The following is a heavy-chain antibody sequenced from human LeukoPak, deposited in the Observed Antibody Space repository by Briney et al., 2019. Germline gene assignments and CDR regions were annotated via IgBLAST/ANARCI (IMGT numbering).Heavy chain of an antibody. CDR2: IIPILGIA. Sequence: SVKVSCKASGGTFSSYAISWVRQAPGQGLEWMGRIIPILGIANYAQKFQGRVTITADKSTSTTYMELSSLRSEDTAVYYCVRVWEYYYDSSGYAFDIWGQGTMVTVSS. V-gene: IGHV1-69*04. CDR3: VRVWEYYYDSSGYAFDI. D-gene: IGHD3-22*01. J-gene: IGHJ3*02. CDR1: GGTFSSYA.